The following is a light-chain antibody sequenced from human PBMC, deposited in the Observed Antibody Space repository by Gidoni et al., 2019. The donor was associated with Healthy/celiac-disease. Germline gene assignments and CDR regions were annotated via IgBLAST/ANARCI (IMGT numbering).Light chain of an antibody. J-gene: IGKJ4*01. CDR3: QQYGSSPLT. V-gene: IGKV3-20*01. Sequence: ELVLKQTPGTLSLSPGERATLSCRASQSVSSSYLAWYQQKPGQAPRLLIYGASSRATGIPYRFSGSGSGTDFTLTISRLEPEDFAVYYCQQYGSSPLTFGGGTKVEIK. CDR1: QSVSSSY. CDR2: GAS.